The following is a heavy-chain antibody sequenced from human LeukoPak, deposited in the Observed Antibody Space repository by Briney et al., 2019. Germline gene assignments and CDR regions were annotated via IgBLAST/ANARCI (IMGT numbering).Heavy chain of an antibody. CDR2: SDPKSGGT. CDR3: ARPLGSGSYSY. D-gene: IGHD3-10*01. CDR1: GYTFTNYY. J-gene: IGHJ4*02. Sequence: ASVKVSCKASGYTFTNYYIHWVRQAPGQGLEWIGWSDPKSGGTNYAQNFQGRVTMTRDTSISTAYMELSSLRSDDTAVYYCARPLGSGSYSYWGQGTLVTVSS. V-gene: IGHV1-2*02.